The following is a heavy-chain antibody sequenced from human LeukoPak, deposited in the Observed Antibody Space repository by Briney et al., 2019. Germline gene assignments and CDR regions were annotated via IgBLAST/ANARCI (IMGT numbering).Heavy chain of an antibody. V-gene: IGHV3-23*01. J-gene: IGHJ5*02. CDR3: ARDPVAGTSTGYWFDP. D-gene: IGHD6-19*01. CDR1: GFTFSSYA. Sequence: GGSLRLSCAASGFTFSSYAMSWVRQAPGKGPEWVSGISGGGGSTYYADSVKGRFTISRDNAKNSLYLQMNSLRDEDTAVYYCARDPVAGTSTGYWFDPWGQGTLVTVSS. CDR2: ISGGGGST.